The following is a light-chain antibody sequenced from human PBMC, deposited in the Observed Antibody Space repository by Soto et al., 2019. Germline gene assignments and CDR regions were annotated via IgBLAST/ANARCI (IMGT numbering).Light chain of an antibody. CDR2: GAS. CDR1: QSVSSN. Sequence: EIVMTQSPATLSVSPGERATLSCRASQSVSSNLAWSQQKPGQAPRLLIYGASTRATGIPARFSGSGSGTEFSLTISSLQSEDFAVYYCQQYNNWPPRFTFGPGTKVDIK. J-gene: IGKJ3*01. CDR3: QQYNNWPPRFT. V-gene: IGKV3-15*01.